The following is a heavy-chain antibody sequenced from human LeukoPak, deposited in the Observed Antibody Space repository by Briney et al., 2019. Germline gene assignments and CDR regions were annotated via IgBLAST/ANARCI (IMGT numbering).Heavy chain of an antibody. CDR3: ARGPSIVVVPAASTYYMDV. Sequence: PSETLSLTCTVSGGSISSYYWSWIRQPPGKGLEWIGYIYYSGSTNYNPSLKSRGTISVATSKNQFSLKLSSVTAADPPVYSCARGPSIVVVPAASTYYMDVWGKGTTVTVSS. D-gene: IGHD2-2*01. CDR1: GGSISSYY. CDR2: IYYSGST. J-gene: IGHJ6*03. V-gene: IGHV4-59*01.